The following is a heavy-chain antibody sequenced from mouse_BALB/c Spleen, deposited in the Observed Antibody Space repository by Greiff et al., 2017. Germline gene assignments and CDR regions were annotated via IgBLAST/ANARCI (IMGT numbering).Heavy chain of an antibody. D-gene: IGHD2-4*01. CDR3: ARSHYDYSAWFAY. J-gene: IGHJ3*01. Sequence: VQLQQSGPELGKPGASVKISCKASGYSFTGYNMYWVKQSHRKSLEWIGYIDPYNGGTSYNQKSKGKATLTVDKSSSTAYMHLNSLTSEDSAIYYCARSHYDYSAWFAYWGQGTLVTVSA. CDR2: IDPYNGGT. V-gene: IGHV1S135*01. CDR1: GYSFTGYN.